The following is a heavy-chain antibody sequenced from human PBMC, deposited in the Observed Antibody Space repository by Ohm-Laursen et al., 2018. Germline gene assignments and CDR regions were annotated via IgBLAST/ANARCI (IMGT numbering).Heavy chain of an antibody. Sequence: SLRLSCSASGFTFDDYAMHWVRQAPGKGLEWVSGISWNSGSIGYADSVKGRFTISRDNAKNSLYLQMNSLRAEDTALYYCARHYNSSGLDTFDIWGQGTMVTVSS. CDR3: ARHYNSSGLDTFDI. CDR1: GFTFDDYA. J-gene: IGHJ3*02. D-gene: IGHD3-22*01. V-gene: IGHV3-9*01. CDR2: ISWNSGSI.